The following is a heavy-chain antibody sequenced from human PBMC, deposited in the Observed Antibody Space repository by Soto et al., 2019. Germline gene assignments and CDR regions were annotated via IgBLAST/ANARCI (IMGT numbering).Heavy chain of an antibody. V-gene: IGHV3-30*18. CDR3: AKDIGSSSWYWSATLDY. D-gene: IGHD6-13*01. Sequence: QVQLVESGGGVVQPGRSLRLSCAASGFTFSSYGMHWVRQAPGKGLEWVAVVSYDGTNKYYADSVKGRFTISRDNSKNTLYLQMNSLRAEDTAVYYCAKDIGSSSWYWSATLDYWGQGTPVTVSS. CDR2: VSYDGTNK. CDR1: GFTFSSYG. J-gene: IGHJ4*02.